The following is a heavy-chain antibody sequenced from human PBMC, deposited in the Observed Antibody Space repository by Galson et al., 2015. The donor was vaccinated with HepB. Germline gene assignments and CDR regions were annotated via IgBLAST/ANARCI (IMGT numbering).Heavy chain of an antibody. CDR3: AKDFSVTTNYYYYGMDV. CDR1: GFTFSSYA. Sequence: SLRLSCAASGFTFSSYAMNWVRQAPGKGLEWVSAISGSGGSTYYADSVKGRFTISRDNSKNTLYLQMNSLRAEDTAVYYCAKDFSVTTNYYYYGMDVWGQGTTVTVSS. J-gene: IGHJ6*02. CDR2: ISGSGGST. D-gene: IGHD4-17*01. V-gene: IGHV3-23*01.